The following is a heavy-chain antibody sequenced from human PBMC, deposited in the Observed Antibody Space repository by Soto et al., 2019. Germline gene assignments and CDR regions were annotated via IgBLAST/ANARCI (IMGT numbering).Heavy chain of an antibody. J-gene: IGHJ6*02. CDR3: ARRIAARIPYYYYYGMDV. D-gene: IGHD6-6*01. CDR2: IIPIFGTA. Sequence: QVQLVQSGAEVKKPGSSVKVSCKASGGTFSSYAISWVRQAPGQGLEWMGGIIPIFGTANYAQKFQGRVTITADESTSTAYMELSSLSSEDTAVYYCARRIAARIPYYYYYGMDVWGQGTTVTVSS. CDR1: GGTFSSYA. V-gene: IGHV1-69*12.